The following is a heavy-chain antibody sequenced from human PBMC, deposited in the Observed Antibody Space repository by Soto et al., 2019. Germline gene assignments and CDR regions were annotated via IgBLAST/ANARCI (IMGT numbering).Heavy chain of an antibody. CDR1: GYTLTELS. CDR2: FDPEDGET. CDR3: ATSWAKDRAGNDAFDI. V-gene: IGHV1-24*01. J-gene: IGHJ3*02. D-gene: IGHD6-13*01. Sequence: GASVKVSCKVSGYTLTELSMHWVRQAPGKGLEWMGGFDPEDGETIYAQKFQGGVTMTEDTSTDTAYMELSSLRSEDTAVYYCATSWAKDRAGNDAFDIWGQGTMVTVS.